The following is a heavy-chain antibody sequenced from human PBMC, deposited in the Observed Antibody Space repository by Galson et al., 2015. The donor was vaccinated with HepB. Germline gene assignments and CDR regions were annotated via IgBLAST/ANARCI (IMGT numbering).Heavy chain of an antibody. J-gene: IGHJ4*02. CDR3: AKEDGDYGIDY. V-gene: IGHV3-30*02. D-gene: IGHD4-17*01. Sequence: SLRLSCAASGFSFSSNGMHWVRQAPGKGLDWVTFIRYDGSNTYYADSVKGRFTISRDNSENTLYLQMNSLTPEDTAIYYCAKEDGDYGIDYWGQGTLVTVSS. CDR2: IRYDGSNT. CDR1: GFSFSSNG.